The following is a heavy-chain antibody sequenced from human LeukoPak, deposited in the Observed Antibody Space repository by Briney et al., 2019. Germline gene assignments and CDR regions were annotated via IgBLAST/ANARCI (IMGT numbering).Heavy chain of an antibody. D-gene: IGHD5-12*01. CDR1: GFAFSTYS. CDR2: VSRSSRFI. Sequence: GGSLRLSCAASGFAFSTYSMNWVRQAPGKGLEWVSSVSRSSRFIFYADSVQGRFTISRDDAKDSLFLQMNSLRAEDTAVYYCARVSDAFDYFFDSWGQGTLVTVSS. V-gene: IGHV3-21*01. J-gene: IGHJ4*02. CDR3: ARVSDAFDYFFDS.